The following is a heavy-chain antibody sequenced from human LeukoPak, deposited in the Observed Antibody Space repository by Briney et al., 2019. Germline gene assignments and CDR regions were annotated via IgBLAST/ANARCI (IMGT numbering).Heavy chain of an antibody. Sequence: GASVKVSCKASGGTFSSYAISWVRQAPGQGLEWMGGIIPIFGTANYAQKFQGRVTITADESTSTAYMELSSLRSEDTAVYYCARTPVVPAPSYYYYYMDVWGKGTTVTVSS. J-gene: IGHJ6*03. CDR2: IIPIFGTA. CDR3: ARTPVVPAPSYYYYYMDV. CDR1: GGTFSSYA. D-gene: IGHD2-2*01. V-gene: IGHV1-69*13.